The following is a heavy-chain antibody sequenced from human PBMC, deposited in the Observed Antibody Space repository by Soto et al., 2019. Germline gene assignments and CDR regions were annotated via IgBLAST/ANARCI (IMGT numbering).Heavy chain of an antibody. D-gene: IGHD1-7*01. CDR2: MNPNSGNT. Sequence: ASVKVSCKASGYTFTSYDINWVRQATGQGLEWMGWMNPNSGNTGYAQKFQGRVTMTRNTSISTAYMELSSLRSEDTAVYYCARARSPFNYGNYSYYYYYYMYDWGKGTTVTVSS. J-gene: IGHJ6*03. CDR1: GYTFTSYD. CDR3: ARARSPFNYGNYSYYYYYYMYD. V-gene: IGHV1-8*01.